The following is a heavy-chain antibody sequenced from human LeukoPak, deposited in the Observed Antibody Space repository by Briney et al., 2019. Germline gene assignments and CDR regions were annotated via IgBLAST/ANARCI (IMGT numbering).Heavy chain of an antibody. Sequence: KPSETLSLTCTVSGGSISSYYWSWIRQPPGKGLEWIGSIYYSGTTYYNPSLKSRVTISVDTSMNQFSLKMSSVTAADTAVYYCARHSLYYDFSLFDYWGLGTLVTVSS. V-gene: IGHV4-39*01. J-gene: IGHJ4*02. D-gene: IGHD3-3*01. CDR2: IYYSGTT. CDR1: GGSISSYY. CDR3: ARHSLYYDFSLFDY.